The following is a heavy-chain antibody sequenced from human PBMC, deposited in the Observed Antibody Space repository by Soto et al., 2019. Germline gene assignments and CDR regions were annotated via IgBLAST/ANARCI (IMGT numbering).Heavy chain of an antibody. CDR2: VYYTETT. CDR3: ARQRVLSTNMFITSFDP. V-gene: IGHV4-39*01. CDR1: GGSINSSDHF. D-gene: IGHD3-10*02. J-gene: IGHJ5*02. Sequence: PSETLSLTCSLSGGSINSSDHFWGWIRQTPGKGLEWIGSVYYTETTYYYPSLKSPVTISVETSRNTFSLKVNSVTAADTGIYYCARQRVLSTNMFITSFDPWGQGTLVTVSS.